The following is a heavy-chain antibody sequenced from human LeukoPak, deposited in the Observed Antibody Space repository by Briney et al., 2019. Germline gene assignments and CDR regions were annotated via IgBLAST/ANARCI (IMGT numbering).Heavy chain of an antibody. J-gene: IGHJ5*02. CDR2: IYYSGST. Sequence: SETLSLTCTVSGGSLSSYYWGWIRQPPGKGLEWIGYIYYSGSTNYNPSLKSRVTISIDPSKSQFSLTVSSVTAADTAVYYCARHGTTGTNLNWFDPWGQGTLVTVSS. CDR3: ARHGTTGTNLNWFDP. V-gene: IGHV4-59*01. CDR1: GGSLSSYY. D-gene: IGHD1-1*01.